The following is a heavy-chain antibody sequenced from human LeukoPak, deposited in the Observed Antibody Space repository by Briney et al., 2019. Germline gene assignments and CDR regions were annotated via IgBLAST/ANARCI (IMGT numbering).Heavy chain of an antibody. V-gene: IGHV1-18*01. CDR1: GYTFTSYG. CDR2: ISAYNGNT. Sequence: ASVKVSCKASGYTFTSYGISWVRQAPGQGLEWMGWISAYNGNTNYAQKLQGRVTMTTDTSTSTAYMELRSLRSDDTAVYYCARESYDYVWGSYRSTDYWGQGTLVTVSS. D-gene: IGHD3-16*02. CDR3: ARESYDYVWGSYRSTDY. J-gene: IGHJ4*02.